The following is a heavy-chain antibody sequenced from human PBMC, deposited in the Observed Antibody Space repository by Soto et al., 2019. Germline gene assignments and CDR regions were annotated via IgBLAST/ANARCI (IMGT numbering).Heavy chain of an antibody. Sequence: QVQLVESGGGVVQPGRSLRLSCAASGFTFSSYGMHWVRQAPGKGLEWVAVISYDGSNKYYADSVKGRFTISRDNSKNRLYLQMNSLRAEDTAVYYCATGGPLYSSSSTYYYYGMDVWGQGTTVTVSS. CDR1: GFTFSSYG. D-gene: IGHD6-6*01. CDR2: ISYDGSNK. CDR3: ATGGPLYSSSSTYYYYGMDV. J-gene: IGHJ6*02. V-gene: IGHV3-30*03.